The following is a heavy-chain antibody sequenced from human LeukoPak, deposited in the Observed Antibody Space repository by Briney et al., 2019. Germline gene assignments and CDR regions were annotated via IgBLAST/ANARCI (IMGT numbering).Heavy chain of an antibody. V-gene: IGHV1-3*01. Sequence: ASVKVSCKASGYTFTSYAMHWVRQAPGQRLEWMGWINAGNGNTKYSQKFQGRVTITRDTSASTAYMELSSLRSEDTAVYYCARVPITMVRGVIMGGFDYWGQGTLATVSS. CDR3: ARVPITMVRGVIMGGFDY. D-gene: IGHD3-10*01. J-gene: IGHJ4*02. CDR2: INAGNGNT. CDR1: GYTFTSYA.